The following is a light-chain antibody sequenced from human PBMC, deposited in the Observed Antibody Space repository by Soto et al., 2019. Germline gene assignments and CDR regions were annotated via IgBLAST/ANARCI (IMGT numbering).Light chain of an antibody. J-gene: IGKJ1*01. CDR2: GAS. V-gene: IGKV3-20*01. Sequence: DIVLTQSPVPRSFSPGERATLACRASQSVTNNYLAWDQQEPGQAPRLLIDGASSRATGVPDRFSGTGSGTDFTLTISRPEPEDFATYYCQQYTNYWTFGQGTKVDI. CDR1: QSVTNNY. CDR3: QQYTNYWT.